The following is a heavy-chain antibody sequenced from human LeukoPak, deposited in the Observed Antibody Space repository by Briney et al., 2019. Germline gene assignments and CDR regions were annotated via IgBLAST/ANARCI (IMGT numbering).Heavy chain of an antibody. V-gene: IGHV1-18*01. CDR1: GYSFTNFG. D-gene: IGHD1-26*01. Sequence: ASVKVSCKASGYSFTNFGITWVRQAPGQGLQWMGWTSPYEEYPTYAQKFQGRVTMTTETSTNTAYMELRSLTSDDTAVYYCAKVDPPIIEGGRGEAFDVWGQGTLVTVSS. J-gene: IGHJ3*01. CDR2: TSPYEEYP. CDR3: AKVDPPIIEGGRGEAFDV.